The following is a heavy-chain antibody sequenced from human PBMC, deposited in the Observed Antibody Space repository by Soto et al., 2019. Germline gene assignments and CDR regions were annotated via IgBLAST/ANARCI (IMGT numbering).Heavy chain of an antibody. D-gene: IGHD2-8*01. J-gene: IGHJ6*02. V-gene: IGHV1-2*04. CDR3: ARGDSTDCSNGVCSFYYYYGMDV. CDR1: GYSFTDYH. CDR2: INPKSGGT. Sequence: ASVKVSCKASGYSFTDYHIHWVRQAPGQGLEWLGRINPKSGGTSTAQKFQGWVTMTTDTSISTASMELTRLTSDDTAIYYCARGDSTDCSNGVCSFYYYYGMDVWGQGTTVTVSS.